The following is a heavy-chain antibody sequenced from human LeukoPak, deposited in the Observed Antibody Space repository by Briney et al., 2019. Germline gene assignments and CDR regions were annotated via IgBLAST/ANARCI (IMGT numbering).Heavy chain of an antibody. V-gene: IGHV3-30-3*01. CDR3: AKDRLQKTQWGYYFDY. Sequence: GGSLRLSCAASGFTFSSYAMHWVRQAPGKGLEWVAVISYDGSNKYYADSVKGRFTISRDNSKNTLYLQMNSLRAEDTAVYYCAKDRLQKTQWGYYFDYWGQGTLVTVSS. J-gene: IGHJ4*02. CDR1: GFTFSSYA. D-gene: IGHD4-11*01. CDR2: ISYDGSNK.